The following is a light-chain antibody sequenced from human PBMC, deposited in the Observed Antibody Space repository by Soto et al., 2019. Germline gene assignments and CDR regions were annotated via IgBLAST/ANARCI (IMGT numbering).Light chain of an antibody. CDR2: DAS. V-gene: IGKV3-11*01. CDR3: QQRSNWPT. Sequence: EIVLTQSPATLSLSPGERATLSCRARQSISFYLTWYQHKPGQATRLLIYDASNRATGIPARFSGSGYGTDFTLTISSLEPEDFAVYYCQQRSNWPTFGQGTRLEIK. J-gene: IGKJ5*01. CDR1: QSISFY.